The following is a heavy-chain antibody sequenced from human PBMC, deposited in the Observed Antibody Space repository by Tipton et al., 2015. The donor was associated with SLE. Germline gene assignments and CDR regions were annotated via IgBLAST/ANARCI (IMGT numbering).Heavy chain of an antibody. D-gene: IGHD5-18*01. Sequence: TLSLTCSVSGVSISTSRYYWGWIRQSPGQGQEWVGSLYAGGSTYFHPSLKSRASISADASKNHFSLKLNSVTAADTAVYYCARERLYEQELIQGHFQYYYGMGVWGQGTTVTVSS. V-gene: IGHV4-39*02. CDR1: GVSISTSRYY. J-gene: IGHJ6*02. CDR3: ARERLYEQELIQGHFQYYYGMGV. CDR2: LYAGGST.